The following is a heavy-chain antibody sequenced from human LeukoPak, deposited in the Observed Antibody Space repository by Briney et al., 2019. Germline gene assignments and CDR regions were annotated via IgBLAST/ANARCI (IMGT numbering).Heavy chain of an antibody. J-gene: IGHJ4*02. D-gene: IGHD6-19*01. CDR3: ARHSSGWYYDY. Sequence: GGSLRLSCAASGFTFSSYSMNWVRQAPGKGLEWVSSIGSSSSYIYYADSVKGRFTISRDNAKNSLYLQMNSLRAEDTAVYYCARHSSGWYYDYWGQGTLVTVSS. CDR1: GFTFSSYS. CDR2: IGSSSSYI. V-gene: IGHV3-21*01.